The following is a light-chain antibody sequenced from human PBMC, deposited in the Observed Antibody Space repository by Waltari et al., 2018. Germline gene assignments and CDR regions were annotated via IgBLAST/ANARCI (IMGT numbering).Light chain of an antibody. V-gene: IGKV3-20*01. J-gene: IGKJ1*01. CDR3: QQYAYWWT. Sequence: EIVLTQSPGTLSLSHGERATLSCRASQAVGNNYIAWYQQKPGQAPRRLIYDASHRATGIPDRFSGSGSGTEFTLTISRLEPEDFAVYYCQQYAYWWTFGQGTKVEIK. CDR2: DAS. CDR1: QAVGNNY.